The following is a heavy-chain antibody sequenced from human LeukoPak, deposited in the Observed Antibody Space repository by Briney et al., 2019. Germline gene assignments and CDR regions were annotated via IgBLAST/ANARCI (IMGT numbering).Heavy chain of an antibody. CDR2: IYSGGST. D-gene: IGHD5-12*01. CDR3: AKGYSGYDYYYYYYMDV. J-gene: IGHJ6*03. CDR1: GFTVSSKY. V-gene: IGHV3-53*01. Sequence: GGSLRLSCAGSGFTVSSKYMSWVRQAPGKGLEWVSVIYSGGSTDYADSMKGRFTISRDNSKNTLYLQMNSLRAEDTAVYYCAKGYSGYDYYYYYYMDVWGKGTTVTVSS.